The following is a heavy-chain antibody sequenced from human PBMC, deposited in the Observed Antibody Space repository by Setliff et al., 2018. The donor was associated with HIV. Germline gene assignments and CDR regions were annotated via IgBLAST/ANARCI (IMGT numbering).Heavy chain of an antibody. CDR1: GFTFSSHW. J-gene: IGHJ3*02. D-gene: IGHD4-4*01. CDR2: ITADGGGT. V-gene: IGHV3-74*01. CDR3: TRVVGGNLYPSAFDI. Sequence: AGGSLRLSCAASGFTFSSHWMHWVRQAPGKGLVWVSRITADGGGTNYADSVKGRFTISRDNAKNTWYLQMNSLSAEDTAVYYCTRVVGGNLYPSAFDIWAQGTMVTVSS.